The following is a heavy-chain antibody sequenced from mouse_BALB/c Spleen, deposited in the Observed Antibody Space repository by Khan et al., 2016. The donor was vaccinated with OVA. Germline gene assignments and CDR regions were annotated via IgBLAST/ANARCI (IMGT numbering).Heavy chain of an antibody. CDR2: INPSNGYT. J-gene: IGHJ3*01. V-gene: IGHV1-4*01. CDR1: GYTFTSYT. CDR3: IRDGAYHRNDGWFAY. Sequence: QVQLKESGAELARPGASVKMSCKASGYTFTSYTIHWIKERPGQGLEWIGYINPSNGYTNYNQKFKDKATLTTDKSSTTAYLQLSSLTSDDSAVYNGIRDGAYHRNDGWFAYWGQGTLVTVS. D-gene: IGHD2-14*01.